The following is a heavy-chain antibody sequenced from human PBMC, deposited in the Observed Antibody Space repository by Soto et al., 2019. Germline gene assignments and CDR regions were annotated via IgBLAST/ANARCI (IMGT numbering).Heavy chain of an antibody. CDR1: GFYFRSYG. D-gene: IGHD3-10*01. CDR3: VRDSGWPILNFDS. CDR2: TSYDGSET. V-gene: IGHV3-30*03. Sequence: LRLSCTASGFYFRSYGIHLVRQAPGRGLEWVAATSYDGSETYYADSAKGRFTVSKEISKNTTFLQMNALRHEDTAVYFCVRDSGWPILNFDSWGQGTPVTVSS. J-gene: IGHJ4*02.